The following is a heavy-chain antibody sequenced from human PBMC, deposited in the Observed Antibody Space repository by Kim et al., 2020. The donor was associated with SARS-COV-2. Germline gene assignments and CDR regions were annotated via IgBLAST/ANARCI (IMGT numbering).Heavy chain of an antibody. CDR2: ISYSGDT. CDR1: GGSISINHYY. Sequence: SETLSLTCIVSGGSISINHYYWGWIRQPPGKGLEWIGSISYSGDTYDNPSLKSRITMSVDMSKNQFSLKVNSVTAADTAVYYCARPNGRGYSYGYDYWGQGILVTVSS. J-gene: IGHJ4*02. CDR3: ARPNGRGYSYGYDY. V-gene: IGHV4-39*07. D-gene: IGHD5-18*01.